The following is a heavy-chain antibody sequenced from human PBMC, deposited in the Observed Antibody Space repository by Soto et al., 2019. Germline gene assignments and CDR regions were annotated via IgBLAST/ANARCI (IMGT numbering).Heavy chain of an antibody. J-gene: IGHJ6*02. Sequence: GASVKVSCKASGGTFSSYAISWVRQAPGQGLEWMGGIIPIFGTANYAQKFQGRVTITADESTSTAYMELSSLRSEDTAVYYCAYHVDTAMVPIYYYYGMDVSGQGTTVTVSS. CDR3: AYHVDTAMVPIYYYYGMDV. D-gene: IGHD5-18*01. V-gene: IGHV1-69*13. CDR2: IIPIFGTA. CDR1: GGTFSSYA.